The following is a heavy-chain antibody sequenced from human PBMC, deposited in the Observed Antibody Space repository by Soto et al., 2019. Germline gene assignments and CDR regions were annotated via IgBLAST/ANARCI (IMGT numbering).Heavy chain of an antibody. Sequence: SVKVSCKASGFTFTSSAVQWVRQARGQRLEWIGWIVVGSGNTNYAQKFQERVTITRDMSTSTAYMELSSLRSEDTAVYYCAADPTTPYYYYGMDVWGQGTTLTVSS. D-gene: IGHD1-1*01. CDR3: AADPTTPYYYYGMDV. V-gene: IGHV1-58*01. J-gene: IGHJ6*02. CDR1: GFTFTSSA. CDR2: IVVGSGNT.